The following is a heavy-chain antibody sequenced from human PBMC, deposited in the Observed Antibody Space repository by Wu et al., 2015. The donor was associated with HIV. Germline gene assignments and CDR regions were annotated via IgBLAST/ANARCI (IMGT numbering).Heavy chain of an antibody. CDR2: IDPDIDDK. CDR1: GYSLTSYY. V-gene: IGHV1-2*06. CDR3: ARGWATPTLGNDAFDI. Sequence: QVHLVQSGAEVKEPGASMKISCRASGYSLTSYYIHWVRQIPGQGLEWLGRIDPDIDDKIYSRKFQGRILITRNTSISTVYLELTRLKRGDTAVYYCARGWATPTLGNDAFDIWAKGQWSPVSS. D-gene: IGHD1-1*01. J-gene: IGHJ3*02.